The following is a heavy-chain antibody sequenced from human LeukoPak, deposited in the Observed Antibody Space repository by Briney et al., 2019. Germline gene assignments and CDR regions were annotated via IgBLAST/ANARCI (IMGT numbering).Heavy chain of an antibody. D-gene: IGHD6-19*01. V-gene: IGHV3-20*04. Sequence: GGSLRLSCAASGFTFDDFGMTWVRQAPGKGLEWVSGINWNGGSTDYADSVKGRFTIVRDNAKNSLHLQMNSQRAEDTAFYYCARGGMTAGTWGYFDYWGQGTLVTVSS. CDR1: GFTFDDFG. J-gene: IGHJ4*02. CDR3: ARGGMTAGTWGYFDY. CDR2: INWNGGST.